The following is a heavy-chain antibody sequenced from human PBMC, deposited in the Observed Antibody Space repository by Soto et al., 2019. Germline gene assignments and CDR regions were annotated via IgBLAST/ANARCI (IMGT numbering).Heavy chain of an antibody. V-gene: IGHV3-23*01. D-gene: IGHD3-9*01. Sequence: EVQLLESGGGLVQPGGSLRLSCAVSGFSFSNSAMTWVRQAPGKGLEWVSGISGSGDITYNTDSVKGRFAISRDTSKNVVYLQMRSLRAEDTAVYYCAKVPQWVLRYNDGFVDYWGQGTLVTVSS. CDR1: GFSFSNSA. J-gene: IGHJ4*02. CDR2: ISGSGDIT. CDR3: AKVPQWVLRYNDGFVDY.